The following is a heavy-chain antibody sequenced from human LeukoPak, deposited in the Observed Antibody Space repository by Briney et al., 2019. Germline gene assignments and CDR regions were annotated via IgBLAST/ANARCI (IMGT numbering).Heavy chain of an antibody. Sequence: GGSLRLSCEASGFTFEDHGLSWVRHAPGKGLEWVSGINWNSGSKRYAASVKGRFTISRDNAKNSLYLQMNSLRAEDTAVYYCARGRQQLAPWGQGTLVTVSS. D-gene: IGHD6-13*01. V-gene: IGHV3-20*04. CDR2: INWNSGSK. CDR1: GFTFEDHG. CDR3: ARGRQQLAP. J-gene: IGHJ5*02.